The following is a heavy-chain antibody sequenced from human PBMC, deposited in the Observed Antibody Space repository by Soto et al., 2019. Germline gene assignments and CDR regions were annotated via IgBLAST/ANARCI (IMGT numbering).Heavy chain of an antibody. CDR3: ARSYDLALDY. V-gene: IGHV3-30-3*01. CDR2: TSHDGSNK. Sequence: SLRLSCAASGFTFSSYAMHWVRQAPGKGLEWVAATSHDGSNKYYADSVKGRFTISRDNSKNTLYLQMNSLRAEDTAVYYCARSYDLALDYWGQGTLVTVSS. CDR1: GFTFSSYA. J-gene: IGHJ4*02. D-gene: IGHD3-3*01.